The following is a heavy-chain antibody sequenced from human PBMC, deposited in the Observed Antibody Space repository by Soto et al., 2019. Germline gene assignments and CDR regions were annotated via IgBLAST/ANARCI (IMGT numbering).Heavy chain of an antibody. CDR1: GYTFTSYG. CDR3: AGRGGPHDFWSGSNWFDP. Sequence: ASVKVSCKASGYTFTSYGISWVRQAPGQGLEWMGWISAYNGNTNYAQKLQGRVTMTTDTSTSTAYMELRSLRSEDTAVYYCAGRGGPHDFWSGSNWFDPWGQGTLVTVPQ. CDR2: ISAYNGNT. J-gene: IGHJ5*02. V-gene: IGHV1-18*01. D-gene: IGHD3-3*01.